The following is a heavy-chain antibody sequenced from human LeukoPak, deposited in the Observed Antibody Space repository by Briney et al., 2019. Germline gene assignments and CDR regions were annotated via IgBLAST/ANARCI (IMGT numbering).Heavy chain of an antibody. J-gene: IGHJ4*02. CDR3: ARAPAGDIGGGSYSIDY. CDR1: GYTFTSYN. D-gene: IGHD1-26*01. CDR2: MNPNSGNT. V-gene: IGHV1-8*01. Sequence: ASVKVSCKASGYTFTSYNINWVRQATGQGLERMGWMNPNSGNTGYAQKFQGRLTMTRNTSISTAYMELSSLRSEDTAVYYCARAPAGDIGGGSYSIDYWGQGTLVTVSS.